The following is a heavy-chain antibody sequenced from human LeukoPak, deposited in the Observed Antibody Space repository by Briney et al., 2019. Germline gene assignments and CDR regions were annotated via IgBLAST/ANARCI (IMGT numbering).Heavy chain of an antibody. Sequence: SETLSLTCAVYGGSFSGYYWSWIRQPPGKGLEWIGEINHSGSTNYNPSLKSRVTISVDTSKNQFSLKLSSVTAADTAVYYCARTPRGSGWRKPGAFDIWGQGTMVTVSS. J-gene: IGHJ3*02. CDR3: ARTPRGSGWRKPGAFDI. CDR1: GGSFSGYY. V-gene: IGHV4-34*01. CDR2: INHSGST. D-gene: IGHD6-19*01.